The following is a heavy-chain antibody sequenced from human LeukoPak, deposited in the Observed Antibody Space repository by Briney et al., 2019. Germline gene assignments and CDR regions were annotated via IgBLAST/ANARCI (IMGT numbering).Heavy chain of an antibody. J-gene: IGHJ4*02. CDR1: GFTFSNVW. V-gene: IGHV3-23*01. CDR3: VNHITAMVRGCLDH. CDR2: INARGFIT. D-gene: IGHD5-18*01. Sequence: GGSLRLSCAASGFTFSNVWMSWVRQVPGKGLEWVAAINARGFITYYADSVKGRFTISRDNSKNTLFLQMNSLSVEDTAIYYCVNHITAMVRGCLDHWGQGILVTVSS.